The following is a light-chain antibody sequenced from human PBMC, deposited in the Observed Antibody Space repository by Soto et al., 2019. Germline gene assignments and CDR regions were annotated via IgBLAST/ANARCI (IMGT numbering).Light chain of an antibody. CDR2: EVS. Sequence: QSALTQPPSASGSPGQSVTISCTGTSSDVGGYNYVSWYQQHPGKAPKLMIYEVSKRPSGVPDRFSGSKSGITASLTVSGLQAEDEADYYCSSYAGSNQVFGGGTKLTVL. V-gene: IGLV2-8*01. J-gene: IGLJ2*01. CDR3: SSYAGSNQV. CDR1: SSDVGGYNY.